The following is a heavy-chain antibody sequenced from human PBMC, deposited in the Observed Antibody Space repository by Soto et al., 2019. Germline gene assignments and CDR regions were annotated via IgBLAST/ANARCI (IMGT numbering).Heavy chain of an antibody. J-gene: IGHJ4*02. D-gene: IGHD6-19*01. CDR1: GYTFTSYG. V-gene: IGHV1-18*01. CDR3: AIARRWLPQTDFDS. Sequence: QVQLVQSGAEVKKPGASVTVSCKASGYTFTSYGISWVRQAHGQGLEWMGWSSAYNGNTNYAQKLKGRATMTTDTSTSTDDMELRSLRSDDTAVYYCAIARRWLPQTDFDSWGQGTLVTVSS. CDR2: SSAYNGNT.